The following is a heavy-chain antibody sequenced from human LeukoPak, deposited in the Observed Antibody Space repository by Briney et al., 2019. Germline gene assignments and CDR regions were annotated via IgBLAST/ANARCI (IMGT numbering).Heavy chain of an antibody. V-gene: IGHV3-21*01. Sequence: GGSLRLSCAASGFTFSSYSMNWVRQAPGKGLEWVSSISSSSSYIYYADSVKGRFTISRDNAKNSLYLQMNSLRAEDTAVYYCARTYDSSGYYPYYFDYWGQGTLVTGSS. CDR3: ARTYDSSGYYPYYFDY. CDR2: ISSSSSYI. D-gene: IGHD3-22*01. CDR1: GFTFSSYS. J-gene: IGHJ4*02.